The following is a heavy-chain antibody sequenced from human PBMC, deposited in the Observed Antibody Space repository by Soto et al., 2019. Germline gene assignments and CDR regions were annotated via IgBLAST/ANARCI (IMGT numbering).Heavy chain of an antibody. D-gene: IGHD1-26*01. Sequence: QVQLVESGGGVVQPGRSLRLSCAASGFTFSSYGMHWVRQAPGKGLEWVAVIWYDGSNKYYADSVKGRFTISRDNSKNTLYLQMNSLRAKDTAVYYCARGWEWYFDLWGRGTLVTVSS. J-gene: IGHJ2*01. CDR3: ARGWEWYFDL. V-gene: IGHV3-33*01. CDR1: GFTFSSYG. CDR2: IWYDGSNK.